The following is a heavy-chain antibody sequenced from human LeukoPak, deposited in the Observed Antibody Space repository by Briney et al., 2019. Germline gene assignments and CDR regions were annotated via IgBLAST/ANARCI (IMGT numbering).Heavy chain of an antibody. CDR1: GGTFSSSA. V-gene: IGHV1-69*13. CDR2: IIPIFGTA. Sequence: ASVKVSCKASGGTFSSSAISWVRQAPGQGLEWMGGIIPIFGTANYAQKFQGRVTITADESTSTAYMELSSLRSEDTAVYYCARLGYCSSTSCSPEYWGQGTLVTVSS. CDR3: ARLGYCSSTSCSPEY. J-gene: IGHJ4*02. D-gene: IGHD2-2*01.